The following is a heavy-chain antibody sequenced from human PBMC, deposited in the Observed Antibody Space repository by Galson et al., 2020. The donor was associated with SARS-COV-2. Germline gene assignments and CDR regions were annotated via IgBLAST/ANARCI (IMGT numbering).Heavy chain of an antibody. J-gene: IGHJ6*02. CDR3: ARDGVRCSGGSCYSEDYYYYGMDV. D-gene: IGHD2-15*01. CDR2: IYYSGST. Sequence: ETSETLSLTCTVSGDSINSGDYYWSWIRQTPGKGLEWIGYIYYSGSTSYNPSLKSRLTISLDTSKNQFSLKLRFVTAADTAVYYCARDGVRCSGGSCYSEDYYYYGMDVWGQGTTVTVSS. V-gene: IGHV4-30-4*01. CDR1: GDSINSGDYY.